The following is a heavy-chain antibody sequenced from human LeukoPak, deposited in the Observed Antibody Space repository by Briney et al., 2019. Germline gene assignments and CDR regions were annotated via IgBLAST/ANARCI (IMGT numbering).Heavy chain of an antibody. Sequence: SQTLSLTCTVSGGSISSGDYYWSWIRPPPGKGLEWIGYIYYSGSTYYNPSLKSRVTISVDTSKNQFSLKLSSVTAADTAVYYCARVVAVTIFDYWGQGTLVTVSS. J-gene: IGHJ4*02. CDR1: GGSISSGDYY. CDR2: IYYSGST. D-gene: IGHD2-15*01. V-gene: IGHV4-30-4*08. CDR3: ARVVAVTIFDY.